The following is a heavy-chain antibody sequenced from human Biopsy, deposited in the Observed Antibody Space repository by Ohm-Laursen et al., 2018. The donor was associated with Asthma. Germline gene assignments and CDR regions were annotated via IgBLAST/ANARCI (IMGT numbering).Heavy chain of an antibody. CDR1: GGTFNTYV. Sequence: GASVKVSCKSLGGTFNTYVIGWVRQAPGQGLEWMGGINSVFGTTTYPQKFQDRVTITADDSTSTVYMELSSLRSEDTAVYYCPRKAGSCISRTCYSLDFWGQGTLVTVSS. D-gene: IGHD2-2*01. V-gene: IGHV1-69*13. CDR2: INSVFGTT. CDR3: PRKAGSCISRTCYSLDF. J-gene: IGHJ4*02.